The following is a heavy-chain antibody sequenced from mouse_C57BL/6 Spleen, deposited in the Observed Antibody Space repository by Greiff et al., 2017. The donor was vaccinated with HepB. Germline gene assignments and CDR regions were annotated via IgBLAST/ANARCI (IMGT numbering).Heavy chain of an antibody. CDR2: IDPSDSYT. CDR3: ARMNGYYPYYFDY. Sequence: VQLQQPGAELVMPGASVKLSCKASGYTFTSYWMHWVKQRPGQGLEWIGEIDPSDSYTNYNQKFKGKSTLTVDKSSSTAYMQLSSLTSEDSAVYYCARMNGYYPYYFDYWGQGTTLTVSS. V-gene: IGHV1-69*01. CDR1: GYTFTSYW. J-gene: IGHJ2*01. D-gene: IGHD2-3*01.